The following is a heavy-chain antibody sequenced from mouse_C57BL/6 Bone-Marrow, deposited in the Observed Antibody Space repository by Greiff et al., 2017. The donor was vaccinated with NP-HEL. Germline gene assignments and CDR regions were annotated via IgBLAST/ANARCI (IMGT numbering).Heavy chain of an antibody. V-gene: IGHV1-54*01. CDR3: ARNGLYYYGSSLSFAY. CDR1: GYAFTNSL. J-gene: IGHJ2*01. CDR2: INPGSGGP. Sequence: QVQLQQSGAELVRPGTSVKVSCKASGYAFTNSLIEWVKQRPGQGLEWIGVINPGSGGPNYNEQFKCKATLTADKSSSTAYMQLSSLTSEDSAVYFCARNGLYYYGSSLSFAYWGQGTTLTVSS. D-gene: IGHD1-1*01.